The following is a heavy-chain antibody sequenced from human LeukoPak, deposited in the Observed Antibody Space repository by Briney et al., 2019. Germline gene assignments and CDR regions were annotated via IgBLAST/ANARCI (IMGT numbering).Heavy chain of an antibody. CDR1: GFTFSSFG. Sequence: GGSLRLSCAASGFTFSSFGMSWVRQAPGKGLEWVSTISGSGSITYYADSVKGRFTISRDNSKNTLYLQMNSLRAEDTAVYYCAKDPVATIRTFDYWGQGTLVTVSS. V-gene: IGHV3-23*01. D-gene: IGHD5-12*01. CDR3: AKDPVATIRTFDY. CDR2: ISGSGSIT. J-gene: IGHJ4*02.